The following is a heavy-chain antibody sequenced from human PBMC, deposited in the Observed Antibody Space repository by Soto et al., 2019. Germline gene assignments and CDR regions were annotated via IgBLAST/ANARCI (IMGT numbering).Heavy chain of an antibody. J-gene: IGHJ6*02. CDR2: ISAYNGNT. CDR3: ARVRNDPNFYYYYYGMDV. V-gene: IGHV1-18*04. D-gene: IGHD1-1*01. Sequence: GASVKVSCKVSGYTFTSYGISWVRQAPGQGLEWMGWISAYNGNTNYAQKLQGRVTMTTDTSTSTAYMELRSLRSDDTAVYYCARVRNDPNFYYYYYGMDVWGQGTTVTVSS. CDR1: GYTFTSYG.